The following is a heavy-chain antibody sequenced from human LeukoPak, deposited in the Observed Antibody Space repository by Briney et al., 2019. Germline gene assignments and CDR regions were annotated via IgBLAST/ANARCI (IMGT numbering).Heavy chain of an antibody. CDR2: IIPILGIA. J-gene: IGHJ5*02. Sequence: GSSVKVSCKASGGTFSSYAISWVRQAPGQGLEWMGRIIPILGIANYAQKFQGRVTITADKSTSTAYMELSSLRSEDTAVYYCAIGAVAGPFDPWGQGTPVTVSS. V-gene: IGHV1-69*04. CDR1: GGTFSSYA. CDR3: AIGAVAGPFDP. D-gene: IGHD6-19*01.